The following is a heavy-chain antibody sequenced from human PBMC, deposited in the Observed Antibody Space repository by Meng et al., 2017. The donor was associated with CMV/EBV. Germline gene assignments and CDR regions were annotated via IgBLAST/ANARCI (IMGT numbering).Heavy chain of an antibody. V-gene: IGHV3-30*04. CDR3: AKRLHAVQWVSASTEYFQH. CDR2: VSYDESEK. Sequence: GESLMTSCAASGFDFSSYAMHWVRQVPGKGLEWVAVVSYDESEKYYADSVKGRFTISRDNSKNTLYLQMNSLTSEDAAIYYCAKRLHAVQWVSASTEYFQHWGQGTLVTVSS. CDR1: GFDFSSYA. J-gene: IGHJ1*01. D-gene: IGHD5-18*01.